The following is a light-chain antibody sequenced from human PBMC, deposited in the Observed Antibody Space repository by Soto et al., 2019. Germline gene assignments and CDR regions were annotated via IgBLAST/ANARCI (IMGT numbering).Light chain of an antibody. CDR3: QQYNSYWT. CDR2: DAS. CDR1: QSISSW. Sequence: DIHMTQSRSTLSASVGDRVTITCRASQSISSWLAWYQQKPGKAPKLLIYDASSLESGVPSRFSGSGSGTEFTLTISSLQPDDFATYYCQQYNSYWTFGQGTKV. V-gene: IGKV1-5*01. J-gene: IGKJ1*01.